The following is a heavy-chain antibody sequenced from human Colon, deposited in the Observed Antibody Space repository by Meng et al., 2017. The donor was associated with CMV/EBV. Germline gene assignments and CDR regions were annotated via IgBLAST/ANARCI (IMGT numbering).Heavy chain of an antibody. J-gene: IGHJ4*02. V-gene: IGHV2-70D*14. Sequence: SGSTLVKPTQTLTLTCTFSGFSLTTSGMRVSWIRQPPGKALEWLARIDWDDDKFYSTSLKTRLTISKDTSKNQVVLTMTNMDPVDTATYYCARIASGTFHFDYWGQGTLVTVSS. D-gene: IGHD1-26*01. CDR2: IDWDDDK. CDR1: GFSLTTSGMR. CDR3: ARIASGTFHFDY.